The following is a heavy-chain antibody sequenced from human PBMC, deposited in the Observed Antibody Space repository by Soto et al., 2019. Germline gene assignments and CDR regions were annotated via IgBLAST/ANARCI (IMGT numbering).Heavy chain of an antibody. CDR1: GYTFTSYA. Sequence: EASVKVSCKASGYTFTSYAMHWVRQAPGQRLEWMGWINAGNGNTKYSQKFQGRVTITRDTSASTAYMELSSLRSEDTAVYYCAIPYCSSTSCYHYYYYGMDVWGQGTTVTVSS. CDR2: INAGNGNT. CDR3: AIPYCSSTSCYHYYYYGMDV. D-gene: IGHD2-2*01. J-gene: IGHJ6*02. V-gene: IGHV1-3*01.